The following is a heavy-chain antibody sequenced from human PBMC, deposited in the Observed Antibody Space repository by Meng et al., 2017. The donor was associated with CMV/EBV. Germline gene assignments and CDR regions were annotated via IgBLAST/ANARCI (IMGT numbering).Heavy chain of an antibody. CDR2: ISAYNGNT. V-gene: IGHV1-18*04. D-gene: IGHD3-3*01. CDR1: GYTFTGYY. CDR3: ARYPVRRIFGVVIGDLPDV. Sequence: ASVKVSCKASGYTFTGYYMPWVRQAPGQGLEWMGWISAYNGNTNYAQKLQGRVTMTTDTSTSTAYMELRSLRSDDTAVYYCARYPVRRIFGVVIGDLPDVWGQGTTVTVSS. J-gene: IGHJ6*02.